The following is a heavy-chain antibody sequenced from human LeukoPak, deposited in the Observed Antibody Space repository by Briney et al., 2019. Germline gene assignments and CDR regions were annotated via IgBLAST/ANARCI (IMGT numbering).Heavy chain of an antibody. CDR3: ARDGGDKSFDY. CDR2: INPNNGDT. Sequence: GASVKVSCKASGGTFSSYAISWVRQAPGQGLEWMGWINPNNGDTNYAQKFQGKVTMTRDTSISTAYMELNRLTSDDTAVYYCARDGGDKSFDYWGQGALVTVSS. J-gene: IGHJ4*02. D-gene: IGHD2-21*02. V-gene: IGHV1-2*02. CDR1: GGTFSSYA.